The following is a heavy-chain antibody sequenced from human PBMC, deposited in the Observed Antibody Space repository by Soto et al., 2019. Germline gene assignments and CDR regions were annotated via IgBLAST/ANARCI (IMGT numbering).Heavy chain of an antibody. CDR3: AKGDNLGPKTGYAFDP. J-gene: IGHJ5*02. V-gene: IGHV6-1*01. CDR1: GDSVSSNTAS. Sequence: QTLSLTCAISGDSVSSNTASGDCSIRSRSRVLEWLGRTYFRSKWYNDYAVSVKSRIIINPDTSNNQFSLQLNSVTPEDTAVYFCAKGDNLGPKTGYAFDPWGQGIMVTVSS. CDR2: TYFRSKWYN. D-gene: IGHD5-12*01.